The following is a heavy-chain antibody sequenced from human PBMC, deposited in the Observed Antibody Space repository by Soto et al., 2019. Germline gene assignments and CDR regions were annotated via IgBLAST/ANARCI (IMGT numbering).Heavy chain of an antibody. CDR3: AKLPIIRGNALDL. CDR2: ISGTAESI. J-gene: IGHJ3*01. D-gene: IGHD3-10*01. Sequence: GGSLRLSCAASGFSLRSYAVTWVRQVPGKGLEWVSVISGTAESIYYVDSVKGRFTISRDNSRNTVYLKMNFLRAEDTALYYCAKLPIIRGNALDLWGQGTMVTV. V-gene: IGHV3-23*01. CDR1: GFSLRSYA.